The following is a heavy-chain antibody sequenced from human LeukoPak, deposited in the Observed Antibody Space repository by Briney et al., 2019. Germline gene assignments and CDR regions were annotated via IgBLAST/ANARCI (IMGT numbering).Heavy chain of an antibody. Sequence: GGSLRLSCAASGFTVSSNYMSRVRQAPGKGLEWVSVIYSGGSTYYADSVKGRFTISRDNSKNTLYLQMNSLRAEDTAVYYCARVIQLWSQYYFDYWGQGTLVTVSS. CDR3: ARVIQLWSQYYFDY. CDR2: IYSGGST. CDR1: GFTVSSNY. D-gene: IGHD5-18*01. V-gene: IGHV3-53*01. J-gene: IGHJ4*02.